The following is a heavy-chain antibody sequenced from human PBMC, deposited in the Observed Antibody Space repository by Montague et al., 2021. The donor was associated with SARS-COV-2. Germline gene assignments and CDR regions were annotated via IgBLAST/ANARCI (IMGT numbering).Heavy chain of an antibody. CDR2: IWYDGSNK. V-gene: IGHV3-33*01. CDR1: GFTFSSYG. D-gene: IGHD3-16*01. J-gene: IGHJ4*02. Sequence: SLRLSCAASGFTFSSYGMRWVRQAPGKGLEWVAVIWYDGSNKYYADSVKGRFTISRDNSKNTLYLQMNSLRAEDTAVYYCARDLFWGTDSGTQQRRDYWGQGPLVTVSS. CDR3: ARDLFWGTDSGTQQRRDY.